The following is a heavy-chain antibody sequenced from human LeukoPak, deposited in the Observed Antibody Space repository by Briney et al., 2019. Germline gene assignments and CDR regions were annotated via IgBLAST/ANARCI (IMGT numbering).Heavy chain of an antibody. V-gene: IGHV4-34*01. CDR3: ARVGYSYVINDWSRTGLGAYPTKYYYHMDV. D-gene: IGHD5-18*01. CDR2: INHSGST. Sequence: SEALSLTRAVYGGSFSGYYWSSIRQPPRKGLEWIGEINHSGSTNYNPSLKSRVTIPGDTSKTQFSLKLSSVTAADTAVYFCARVGYSYVINDWSRTGLGAYPTKYYYHMDVWGKGTTVTVSS. CDR1: GGSFSGYY. J-gene: IGHJ6*03.